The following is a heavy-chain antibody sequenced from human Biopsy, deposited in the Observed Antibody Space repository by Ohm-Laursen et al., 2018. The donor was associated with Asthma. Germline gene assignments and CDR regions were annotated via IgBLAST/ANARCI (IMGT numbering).Heavy chain of an antibody. D-gene: IGHD5-12*01. V-gene: IGHV3-30*18. CDR2: ISYDGNHK. CDR3: AKRRGYSGHDNDY. Sequence: SLRLSCAASGFMFRSFGMHWVRQAPGKGLEWVAVISYDGNHKFYEDFVKGRFTISRDNSKNTLYLQMDSPRTEDTAVYYCAKRRGYSGHDNDYWGQGTLVIVSS. CDR1: GFMFRSFG. J-gene: IGHJ4*02.